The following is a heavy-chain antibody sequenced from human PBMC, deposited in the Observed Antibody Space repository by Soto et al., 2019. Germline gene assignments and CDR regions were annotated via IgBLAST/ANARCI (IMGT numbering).Heavy chain of an antibody. D-gene: IGHD1-26*01. CDR3: ARRQVVDIVGGYVN. CDR2: IYYSGST. J-gene: IGHJ4*02. V-gene: IGHV4-39*01. Sequence: SETLSLTCTVSGGSISSSSYYWGWIRQPPGKGLEWIGSIYYSGSTYYNPSLKSRVTISVDTSKNQFSLKLSSVTAADTAVYYCARRQVVDIVGGYVNWGQGTLVTVSS. CDR1: GGSISSSSYY.